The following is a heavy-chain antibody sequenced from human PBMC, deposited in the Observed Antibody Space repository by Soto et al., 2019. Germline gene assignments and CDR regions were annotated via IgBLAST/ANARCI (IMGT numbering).Heavy chain of an antibody. CDR3: ARGVDAGVDY. V-gene: IGHV1-8*01. Sequence: QVQLVQSGAEVKKPGASGKDSCKASGYTFSSYDINWVRQATGQGLEWMGWMSPNSGNTGYAQNFEARVTMTRDTSISTAYMELSSLTSEDTAMYYCARGVDAGVDYWGQGTLVTVSS. CDR1: GYTFSSYD. D-gene: IGHD1-26*01. J-gene: IGHJ4*02. CDR2: MSPNSGNT.